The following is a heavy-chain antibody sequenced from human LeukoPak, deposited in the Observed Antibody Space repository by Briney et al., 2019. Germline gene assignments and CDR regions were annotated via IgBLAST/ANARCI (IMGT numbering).Heavy chain of an antibody. Sequence: GGSLRLSCAVSGFSFDNYDMHWVRQISGEGLEWVAAIGTGGDTYYRDSVKGRFTISRGNAKNSLNLQMNSLRVGDTAVYYCVRDYGPGGFGPWGQGALVTVSS. J-gene: IGHJ5*02. D-gene: IGHD3-10*01. CDR2: IGTGGDT. CDR1: GFSFDNYD. V-gene: IGHV3-13*01. CDR3: VRDYGPGGFGP.